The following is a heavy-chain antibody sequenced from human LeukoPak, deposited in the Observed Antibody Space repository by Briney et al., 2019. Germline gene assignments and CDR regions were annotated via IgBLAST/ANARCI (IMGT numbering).Heavy chain of an antibody. Sequence: SVKVSCKASGGTFGSYAISWVRQAPGQGLEWMGRIIPIFGTANYAQKFQGRVTITTDESTSTAYMELSSLRSEDTAVYYCARVGYYYDSSADEGYFDYWGQGTLVTVSS. CDR2: IIPIFGTA. J-gene: IGHJ4*02. CDR3: ARVGYYYDSSADEGYFDY. D-gene: IGHD3-22*01. CDR1: GGTFGSYA. V-gene: IGHV1-69*05.